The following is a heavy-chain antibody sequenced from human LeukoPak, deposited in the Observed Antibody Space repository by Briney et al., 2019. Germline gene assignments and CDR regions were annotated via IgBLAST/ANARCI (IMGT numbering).Heavy chain of an antibody. Sequence: GGSLRLSCAASGFTFSDYYMSWIRQAPGKGLEWVSYISSSSSYINYADSVKGRFTISRDNAKNSLYLQMNSLRAEDTAVHYCARAPHYSNYGPYYYGMDVWGQGTTVTVSS. CDR3: ARAPHYSNYGPYYYGMDV. V-gene: IGHV3-11*06. J-gene: IGHJ6*02. CDR1: GFTFSDYY. CDR2: ISSSSSYI. D-gene: IGHD4-11*01.